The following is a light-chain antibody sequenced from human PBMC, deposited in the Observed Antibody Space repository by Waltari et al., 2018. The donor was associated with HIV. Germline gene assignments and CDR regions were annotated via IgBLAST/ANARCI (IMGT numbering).Light chain of an antibody. V-gene: IGLV2-23*02. Sequence: QSALTQPASVSGSPGQSITISSTGTSNDLGRYDLVSWYQHQPGRAPKLIIYDVTKWPSGVSHRFSGSKSGATASLTISGLQAEDEADYYCCSYAGITTWVFGGGTKVTVL. CDR3: CSYAGITTWV. CDR2: DVT. J-gene: IGLJ3*02. CDR1: SNDLGRYDL.